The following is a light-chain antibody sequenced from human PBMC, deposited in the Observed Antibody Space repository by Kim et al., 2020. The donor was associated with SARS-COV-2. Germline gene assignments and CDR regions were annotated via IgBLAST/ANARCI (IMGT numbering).Light chain of an antibody. CDR2: QDS. J-gene: IGLJ3*02. Sequence: VSPGPTASISCCGDKWGNKSAWWYQQQPGQSLVLVIYQDSQRPSGIPGCFSGSNSGNTATLTSSGTQAVDEADYYWQACDSTLVFGGGTQLTVL. CDR3: QACDSTLV. CDR1: KWGNKS. V-gene: IGLV3-1*01.